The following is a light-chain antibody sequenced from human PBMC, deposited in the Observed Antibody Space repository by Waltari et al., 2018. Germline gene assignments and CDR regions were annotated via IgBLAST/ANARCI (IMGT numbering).Light chain of an antibody. J-gene: IGLJ1*01. V-gene: IGLV2-23*02. CDR2: DVT. CDR1: SNDVGYSSL. Sequence: QSALTQPASVSGSPGQSTTISCTGTSNDVGYSSLVSSYQQHPGKAPKLLIYDVTKRPSVVSDRFSGSKSGNTAFLTISGLQAEDEADYHCCTYAGSSTYAFGTGTTVSVL. CDR3: CTYAGSSTYA.